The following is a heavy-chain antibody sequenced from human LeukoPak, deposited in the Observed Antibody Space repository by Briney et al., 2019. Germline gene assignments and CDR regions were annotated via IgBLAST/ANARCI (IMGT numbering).Heavy chain of an antibody. CDR2: IYTSGST. D-gene: IGHD6-19*01. CDR3: ARDSVAPQRPYSTGWYDY. CDR1: GGSITSGTYY. Sequence: TASETLSFTCTVSGGSITSGTYYWSWIRQPAGKGLEWIGRIYTSGSTNYNPSLKSRLTISLDTSKKQISLKLSSVTAADTAVYYCARDSVAPQRPYSTGWYDYWGQGTLVTVSS. J-gene: IGHJ4*02. V-gene: IGHV4-61*02.